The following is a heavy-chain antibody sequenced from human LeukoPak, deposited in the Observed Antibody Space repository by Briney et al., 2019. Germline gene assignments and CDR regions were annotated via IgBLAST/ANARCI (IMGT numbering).Heavy chain of an antibody. J-gene: IGHJ5*02. D-gene: IGHD3-22*01. V-gene: IGHV4-39*07. Sequence: SETLSLTCTVSGGSISSSSYYWGWIRQPPGKGLEWIGSIYYSGSTYYNPSLKSRVTISVDTSKNQFSLKLSSVTAADTAVYYRARDSPGGASSGPNWFDPWGQGTLVTVSS. CDR3: ARDSPGGASSGPNWFDP. CDR1: GGSISSSSYY. CDR2: IYYSGST.